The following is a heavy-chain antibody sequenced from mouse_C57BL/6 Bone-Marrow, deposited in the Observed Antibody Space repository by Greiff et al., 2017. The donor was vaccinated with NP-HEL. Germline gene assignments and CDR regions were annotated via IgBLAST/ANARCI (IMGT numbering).Heavy chain of an antibody. V-gene: IGHV5-4*01. CDR3: ARDPFYYGSSLYWYFDV. D-gene: IGHD1-1*01. CDR2: ISDGGSYT. Sequence: EVQVVESGGGLVKPGGSLKLSCAASGFTFSSYAMSWVRQTPEKRLEWVATISDGGSYTYYPDNVKGRFTLSRDNAKNNLYLQMSHLKSEDTAMYYCARDPFYYGSSLYWYFDVWGTGTTVTVSS. J-gene: IGHJ1*03. CDR1: GFTFSSYA.